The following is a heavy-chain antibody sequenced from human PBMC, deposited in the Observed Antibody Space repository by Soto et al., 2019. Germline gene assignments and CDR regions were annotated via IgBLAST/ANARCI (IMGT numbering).Heavy chain of an antibody. CDR1: CYTFPSYG. CDR3: ARAGAYSFVYATY. D-gene: IGHD5-18*01. Sequence: ASVKVSCKTSCYTFPSYGITWVRQAPGQGLEWMGWISGYNGNTNYAQKLQGRVTMTTDTSTKTAYMELRSLSSDDTAVYYCARAGAYSFVYATYWGQGTLVTVSS. CDR2: ISGYNGNT. J-gene: IGHJ4*02. V-gene: IGHV1-18*01.